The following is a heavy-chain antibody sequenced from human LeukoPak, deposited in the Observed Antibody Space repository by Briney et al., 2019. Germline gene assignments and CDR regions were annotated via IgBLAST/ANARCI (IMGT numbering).Heavy chain of an antibody. V-gene: IGHV4-59*08. CDR3: ASSGFSYGHYFDY. CDR1: GGSISSYY. D-gene: IGHD5-18*01. J-gene: IGHJ4*02. Sequence: KASETLSLTCTVSGGSISSYYWSWIRQPPGKGLEWIGYIYYSGSTNYNPSLKSRVTISVDTSKDQFSLKLNSVTAADTAVYYCASSGFSYGHYFDYWGQGALVSVSS. CDR2: IYYSGST.